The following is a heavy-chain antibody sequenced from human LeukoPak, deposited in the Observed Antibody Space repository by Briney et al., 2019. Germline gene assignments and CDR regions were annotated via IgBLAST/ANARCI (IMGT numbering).Heavy chain of an antibody. CDR2: INPTGGST. J-gene: IGHJ4*02. Sequence: PGASVKVSCKASGHTFTTYYIHWVRQAPGQGLEWMGIINPTGGSTTYAQKYQGRVTMTRDTSTSTVFMEVNSLRSEDTAVYYCALYSSTWYWGQGTLVTVSS. V-gene: IGHV1-46*01. CDR1: GHTFTTYY. D-gene: IGHD6-13*01. CDR3: ALYSSTWY.